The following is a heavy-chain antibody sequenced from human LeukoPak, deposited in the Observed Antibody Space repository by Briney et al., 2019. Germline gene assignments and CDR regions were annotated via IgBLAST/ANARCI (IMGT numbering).Heavy chain of an antibody. V-gene: IGHV1-69*13. J-gene: IGHJ4*02. CDR2: IIPIFGTA. CDR3: ARVNCSSTSCIHPPYCH. CDR1: GGTFSSYA. Sequence: SVKVSCKASGGTFSSYAISWVRQAPGQGLECMGGIIPIFGTANDAQKFQGRVTITAAVSSSTAYMELSSLRSEDTAVYYCARVNCSSTSCIHPPYCHWGQGTLVTVSS. D-gene: IGHD2-2*01.